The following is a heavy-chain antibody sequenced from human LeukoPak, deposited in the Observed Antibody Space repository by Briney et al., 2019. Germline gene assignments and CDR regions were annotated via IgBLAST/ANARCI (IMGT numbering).Heavy chain of an antibody. Sequence: SETLSLTCAVYGGSFSGYYWSWIRQPPGKGLEWIGEINHSGSTNYNPSLKSRVTISVDTSKNQFSLKLSSVTAEDTAVYYCARVPDYYYYYMDVWGKGTTVTVSS. CDR2: INHSGST. CDR1: GGSFSGYY. CDR3: ARVPDYYYYYMDV. V-gene: IGHV4-34*01. J-gene: IGHJ6*03.